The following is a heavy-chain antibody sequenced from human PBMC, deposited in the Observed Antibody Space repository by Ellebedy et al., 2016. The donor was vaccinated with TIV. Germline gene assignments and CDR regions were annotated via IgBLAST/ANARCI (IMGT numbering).Heavy chain of an antibody. CDR3: VRSRAYHFDN. D-gene: IGHD2-2*01. Sequence: AASVKVSCKPSGYVFDSFFLAWVRQAPGQGLEWMGWINPVSGATHYAQSLQGRLTMTRDTSIGTAYMELGSLQSDDTASYYCVRSRAYHFDNWGEGTLVTVSS. CDR2: INPVSGAT. V-gene: IGHV1-2*02. J-gene: IGHJ4*02. CDR1: GYVFDSFF.